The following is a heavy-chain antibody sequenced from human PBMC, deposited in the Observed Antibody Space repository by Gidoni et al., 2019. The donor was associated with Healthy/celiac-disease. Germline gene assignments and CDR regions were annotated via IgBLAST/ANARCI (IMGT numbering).Heavy chain of an antibody. CDR2: ISSSSSYI. Sequence: EVQLVESGGGLVKPGGSLRLSCAASGFTFSSYSMNWVRQAPGKGLEWVSSISSSSSYIYYADSVKGRFTISRDNAKNSLYLQMNSLRAEDTAVYYCARDLGGLRYFDWLRGGDAFDIWGQGTMVTVSS. V-gene: IGHV3-21*01. CDR1: GFTFSSYS. J-gene: IGHJ3*02. CDR3: ARDLGGLRYFDWLRGGDAFDI. D-gene: IGHD3-9*01.